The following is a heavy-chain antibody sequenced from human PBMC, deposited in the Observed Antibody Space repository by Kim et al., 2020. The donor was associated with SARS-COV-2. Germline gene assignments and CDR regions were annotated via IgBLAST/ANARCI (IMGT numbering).Heavy chain of an antibody. CDR3: ARDLLVGATSYGMDV. J-gene: IGHJ6*02. CDR2: IWYDGSNK. D-gene: IGHD1-26*01. Sequence: GGSLRLSCAASGFTFSSYGMHWVRQAPGKGLQWVAVIWYDGSNKYYADSVKGRFTISRDNSKNTLYLQMNSLRAEDTAVYYCARDLLVGATSYGMDVWGQGTTVTVSS. CDR1: GFTFSSYG. V-gene: IGHV3-33*01.